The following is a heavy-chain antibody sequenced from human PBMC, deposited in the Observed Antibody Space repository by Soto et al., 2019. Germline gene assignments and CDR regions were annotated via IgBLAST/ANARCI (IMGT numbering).Heavy chain of an antibody. CDR3: AKEKISTSCCNWFDP. D-gene: IGHD2-2*01. J-gene: IGHJ5*02. CDR2: ISGSGIST. CDR1: GGSISSSN. Sequence: PSETLSLTCAVSGGSISSSNWWSWVRQAPGKGLEWVSAISGSGISTYYADSVKGRFTISRDNSKNTLYLQMNSLRAEDTAVYYCAKEKISTSCCNWFDPWGQGTLVTVSS. V-gene: IGHV3-23*01.